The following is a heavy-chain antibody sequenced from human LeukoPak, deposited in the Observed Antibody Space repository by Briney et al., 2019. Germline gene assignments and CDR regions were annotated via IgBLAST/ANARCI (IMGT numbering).Heavy chain of an antibody. Sequence: ASVKVSCKASGGTFSSYAISWVRQAPGQGLEWMGGIIPIFGTANYAQKFQGRVTITTDESTSTAYMELSSLRSEDTAVYYCGSCPYYYDRISLHWYFDLWGRGTLVTVSS. CDR3: GSCPYYYDRISLHWYFDL. J-gene: IGHJ2*01. V-gene: IGHV1-69*05. CDR1: GGTFSSYA. D-gene: IGHD3-22*01. CDR2: IIPIFGTA.